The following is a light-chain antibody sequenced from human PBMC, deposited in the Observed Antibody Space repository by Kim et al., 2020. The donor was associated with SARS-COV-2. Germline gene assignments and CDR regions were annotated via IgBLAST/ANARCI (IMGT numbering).Light chain of an antibody. V-gene: IGKV3-11*01. CDR3: QQRSSWPPT. CDR2: DAS. CDR1: HGIGNS. J-gene: IGKJ5*01. Sequence: SSPGERATISCRASHGIGNSLAWYQQKPGQAPRLLIHDASNGATDIPARFSGSGSGTDFTLTISSLEPEDFAVYFCQQRSSWPPTFGQGTRLEIK.